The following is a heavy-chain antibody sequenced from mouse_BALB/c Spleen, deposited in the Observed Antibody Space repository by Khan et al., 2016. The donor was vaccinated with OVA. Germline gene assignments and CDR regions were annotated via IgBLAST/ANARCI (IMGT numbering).Heavy chain of an antibody. D-gene: IGHD1-2*01. CDR2: ISSGGTYT. CDR3: TIFITATTVDYYAMDD. J-gene: IGHJ4*01. CDR1: GFIFSSYG. V-gene: IGHV5-6*01. Sequence: EVELVESGGDLVKPGGSLKLSCAASGFIFSSYGMSWVRQTPDKRLEWVATISSGGTYTYYPDSVKGRFTITRDNSKNTLSLQMSSLKSEDTANYYCTIFITATTVDYYAMDDWGQGTSVTVSS.